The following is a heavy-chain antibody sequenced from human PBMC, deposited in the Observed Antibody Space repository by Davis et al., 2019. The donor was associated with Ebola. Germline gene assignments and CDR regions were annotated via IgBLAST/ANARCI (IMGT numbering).Heavy chain of an antibody. D-gene: IGHD3-3*02. CDR3: ARVLAVKEYYYYYYGMDV. V-gene: IGHV3-13*01. CDR1: GFTSSSYD. J-gene: IGHJ6*02. Sequence: GGSLRLSCAASGFTSSSYDMPWVRHATGKGLEWVSAIGTAGDTYYPGSVKGRFTISRENAKNSLYLQMNSLRAEDTAVYYCARVLAVKEYYYYYYGMDVWGQGTTVTVSS. CDR2: IGTAGDT.